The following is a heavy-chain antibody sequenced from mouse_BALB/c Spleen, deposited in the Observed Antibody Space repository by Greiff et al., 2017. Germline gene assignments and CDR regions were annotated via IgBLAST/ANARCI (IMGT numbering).Heavy chain of an antibody. CDR2: IYPSDSYT. CDR3: TRDPYYFDY. CDR1: GYTFTSYW. V-gene: IGHV1-69*02. J-gene: IGHJ2*01. Sequence: QVQLKQPGAELVRPGASVKLSCKASGYTFTSYWINWVKQRPGQGLEWIGNIYPSDSYTNYNQKFKDKATLTVDKSSSTAYMQLSSPTSEDSAVYYCTRDPYYFDYWGQGTTLTVSS.